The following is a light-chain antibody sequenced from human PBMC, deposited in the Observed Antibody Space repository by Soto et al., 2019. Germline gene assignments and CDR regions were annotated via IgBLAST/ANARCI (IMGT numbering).Light chain of an antibody. Sequence: EIVLTQSPGTLSLSPGERATLFCRASQSGSSSYLAWYQQKPGQAPRLLIYGASSRATGIPDRFSGSGSGTDFTLTISRLEPEDCAVYFCQQYGSSPFTFGQGTKVEIK. CDR1: QSGSSSY. V-gene: IGKV3-20*01. J-gene: IGKJ2*01. CDR3: QQYGSSPFT. CDR2: GAS.